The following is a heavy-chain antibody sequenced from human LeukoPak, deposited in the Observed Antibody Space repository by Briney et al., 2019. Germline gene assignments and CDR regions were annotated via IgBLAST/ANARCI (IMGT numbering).Heavy chain of an antibody. CDR2: IIAILGIA. D-gene: IGHD3-10*01. V-gene: IGHV1-69*02. CDR3: ASNPYGSEPSFDP. J-gene: IGHJ5*02. Sequence: SVKVSCKASGGTFSSYTISWVRQAPGQGLEWMGRIIAILGIANYAQKFQGRVTITADKSTSTAYMELSSLRSEDTAVYYCASNPYGSEPSFDPWGQGTLVTVSS. CDR1: GGTFSSYT.